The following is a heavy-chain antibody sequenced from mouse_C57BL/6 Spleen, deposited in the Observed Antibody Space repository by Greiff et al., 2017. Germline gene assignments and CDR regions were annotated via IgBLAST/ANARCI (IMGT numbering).Heavy chain of an antibody. CDR2: ISYDGNN. V-gene: IGHV3-6*01. CDR3: ARRGSAD. J-gene: IGHJ3*01. CDR1: GFSITSGYY. Sequence: EVKLEESGPGLVKPSQSLSLTCSVTGFSITSGYYWNWIRQFPGNKLEWMGYISYDGNNNYNSSLKNRISITSDTSKKQSYLKLNSVTTEETATYYCARRGSADWGQGTLVTVSA.